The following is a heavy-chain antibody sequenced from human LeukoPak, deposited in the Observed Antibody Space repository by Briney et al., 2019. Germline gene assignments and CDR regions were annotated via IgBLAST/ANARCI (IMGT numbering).Heavy chain of an antibody. CDR1: GFTFSSYW. CDR2: IKSDGSST. D-gene: IGHD6-19*01. J-gene: IGHJ4*02. Sequence: GGSLRLSCAASGFTFSSYWMHWVRQAPGKGLVWVSRIKSDGSSTSYADSVKGRFTISRDNAKNTLYLQMNSLRSEDTALYYCASAVAGAFDYWGQGTLVTVSS. CDR3: ASAVAGAFDY. V-gene: IGHV3-74*01.